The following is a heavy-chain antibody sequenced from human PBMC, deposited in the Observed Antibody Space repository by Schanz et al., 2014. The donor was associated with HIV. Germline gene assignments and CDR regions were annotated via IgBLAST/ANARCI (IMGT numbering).Heavy chain of an antibody. CDR2: IKPNSGGT. CDR3: ARDKSGSSWYDS. J-gene: IGHJ5*01. CDR1: GYTFTDYF. Sequence: QVQLVQSGAAVKKPEASVKVSCKASGYTFTDYFIHWVRQAPGQGLEWMGWIKPNSGGTKCAQKFLGRVTLTRDTSTSTVYMDLSSLTSEDTAVYYCARDKSGSSWYDSWGQGTLVTVSS. D-gene: IGHD6-13*01. V-gene: IGHV1-2*02.